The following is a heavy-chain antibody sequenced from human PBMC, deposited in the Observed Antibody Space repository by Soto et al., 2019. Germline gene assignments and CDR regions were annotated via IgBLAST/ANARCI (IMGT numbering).Heavy chain of an antibody. V-gene: IGHV3-23*01. J-gene: IGHJ4*02. CDR2: ISGSDGKT. CDR3: AKWSYLDY. Sequence: GGSLRLSCTTSGFSFASFAMTWVRQAPGKGLEWVATISGSDGKTYYADSAKGRFSISRDTSRNTLYLQMNSLRADDTAIYYCAKWSYLDYWGQGTRVTVSS. CDR1: GFSFASFA. D-gene: IGHD3-3*01.